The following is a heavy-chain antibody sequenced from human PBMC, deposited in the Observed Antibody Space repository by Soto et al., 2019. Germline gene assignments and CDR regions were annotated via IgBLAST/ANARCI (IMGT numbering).Heavy chain of an antibody. V-gene: IGHV3-23*01. J-gene: IGHJ4*02. CDR2: ISGSDGKT. CDR3: AKWSYLDY. Sequence: GGSLRLSCTTSGFSFASFAMTWVRQAPGKGLEWVATISGSDGKTYYADSAKGRFSISRDTSRNTLYLQMNSLRADDTAIYYCAKWSYLDYWGQGTRVTVSS. CDR1: GFSFASFA. D-gene: IGHD3-3*01.